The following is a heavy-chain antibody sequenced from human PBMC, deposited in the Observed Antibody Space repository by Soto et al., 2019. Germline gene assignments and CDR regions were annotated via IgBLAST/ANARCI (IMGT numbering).Heavy chain of an antibody. Sequence: LRLSCSASGFTFSSYAMHWVRQAPGKGLEYVSAISSNGGSTYYADSVKGRFTISRDNSKNTLYLQMSSLRAEDTAVYYCVKAQEMATIISLADYWGQGTLVTVSS. CDR3: VKAQEMATIISLADY. CDR2: ISSNGGST. CDR1: GFTFSSYA. D-gene: IGHD5-12*01. J-gene: IGHJ4*02. V-gene: IGHV3-64D*06.